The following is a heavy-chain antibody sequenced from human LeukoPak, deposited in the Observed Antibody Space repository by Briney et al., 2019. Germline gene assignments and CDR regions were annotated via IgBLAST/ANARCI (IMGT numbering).Heavy chain of an antibody. CDR3: ARDLYYYDSSGYRMMDV. D-gene: IGHD3-22*01. J-gene: IGHJ6*04. CDR1: GGSISSYY. V-gene: IGHV4-4*07. CDR2: IYTSGTI. Sequence: SETLSLTCTVSGGSISSYYWSWIRQPAGTALEWIGRIYTSGTITYNPSLKSRVTMSVDTSKNQFSLKLSSVTAADTAVYYCARDLYYYDSSGYRMMDVWGKGTTVTISS.